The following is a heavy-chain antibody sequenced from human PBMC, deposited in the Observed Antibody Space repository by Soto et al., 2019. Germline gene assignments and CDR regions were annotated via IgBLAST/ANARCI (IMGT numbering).Heavy chain of an antibody. CDR2: ISGSGGST. D-gene: IGHD6-19*01. J-gene: IGHJ4*02. CDR1: GFTFSSYA. Sequence: SGGSLRLSCAASGFTFSSYAMSWVRQAPGKGLEWVSAISGSGGSTYNADSVKGRFTISRDNSKNTLYLQMNSLRPDYTAVYYCARTTTVAGTPEFDYWGQGALVTVSS. CDR3: ARTTTVAGTPEFDY. V-gene: IGHV3-23*01.